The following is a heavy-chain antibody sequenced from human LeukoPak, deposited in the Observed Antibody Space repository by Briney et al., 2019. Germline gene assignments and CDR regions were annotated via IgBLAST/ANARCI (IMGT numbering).Heavy chain of an antibody. Sequence: PGGSLRLSCAASGFRFPTYAMSWVRQAPGKGLKWVAVISDSGYSTYYADSVKGRFTISRDNSKNTLYLQMNSLRAEDTATYYCAKDQYPTVEEFDYWGQGTLVTVSS. CDR3: AKDQYPTVEEFDY. CDR1: GFRFPTYA. V-gene: IGHV3-23*01. CDR2: ISDSGYST. J-gene: IGHJ4*02. D-gene: IGHD4-11*01.